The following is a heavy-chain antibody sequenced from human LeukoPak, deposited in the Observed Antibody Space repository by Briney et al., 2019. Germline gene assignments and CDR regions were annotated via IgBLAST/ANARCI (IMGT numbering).Heavy chain of an antibody. CDR1: GGSISSYY. D-gene: IGHD3-3*01. CDR2: IYTSGST. CDR3: ARGRYDFWSGYRSPYYYYYMDV. Sequence: PSETLSLTCTVSGGSISSYYWSWIRQPAGKGLEWIGRIYTSGSTNYNPSLKSRVTMSVDTSKNQFSLKLSSVTAAETAVYYCARGRYDFWSGYRSPYYYYYMDVWGKGTTVTVSS. V-gene: IGHV4-4*07. J-gene: IGHJ6*03.